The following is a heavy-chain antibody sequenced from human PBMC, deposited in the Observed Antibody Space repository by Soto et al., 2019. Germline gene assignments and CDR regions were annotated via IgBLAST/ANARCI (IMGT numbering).Heavy chain of an antibody. J-gene: IGHJ6*02. CDR3: ARNYSGSGSYYSHGMDV. CDR1: GFTFSTYS. D-gene: IGHD3-10*01. CDR2: ISSGGTYI. Sequence: GGSLRLSCAASGFTFSTYSMNWVRQAPGKGLEWVSFISSGGTYIYYADSVKGRFTISRDNAKNSLYLQMNSLRAEDTAVYYCARNYSGSGSYYSHGMDVWGQGTTVTVSS. V-gene: IGHV3-21*01.